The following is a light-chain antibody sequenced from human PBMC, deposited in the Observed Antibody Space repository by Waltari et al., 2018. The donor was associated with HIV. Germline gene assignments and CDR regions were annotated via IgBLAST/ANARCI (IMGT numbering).Light chain of an antibody. Sequence: DIQMNQSPSSLSASVGDRVTITCRSSQNINFYLSWYQQKPGRAPNLLIHTASSLQTGVPSRFSGSGSGTDFTLTISSLQLEDYATYYCQQSHSPPWTFGQGTKVDIK. CDR2: TAS. V-gene: IGKV1-39*01. J-gene: IGKJ1*01. CDR3: QQSHSPPWT. CDR1: QNINFY.